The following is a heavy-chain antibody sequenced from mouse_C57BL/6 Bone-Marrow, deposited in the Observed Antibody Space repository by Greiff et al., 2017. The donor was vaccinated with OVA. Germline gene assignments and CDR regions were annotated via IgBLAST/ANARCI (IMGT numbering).Heavy chain of an antibody. J-gene: IGHJ4*01. V-gene: IGHV14-3*01. CDR2: IDPANGNT. D-gene: IGHD3-2*02. Sequence: VHVKQSVAELVRPGASVKLSCTASGFHIKNTYMHWVKQRPEQGLEWIGRIDPANGNTKYAPKFQGKATITADTSSNTAYLQLSSLTSEDTAIYYCAREALDSSYYYAMDYWGQGTAVTVSS. CDR1: GFHIKNTY. CDR3: AREALDSSYYYAMDY.